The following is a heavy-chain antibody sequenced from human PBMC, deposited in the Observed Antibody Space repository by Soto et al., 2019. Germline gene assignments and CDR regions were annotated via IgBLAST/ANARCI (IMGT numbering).Heavy chain of an antibody. CDR1: GGTFSSYA. D-gene: IGHD3-10*01. Sequence: ASVKVSCKASGGTFSSYAISWVRQAPGQGLEWMGGIIPIFGTANYAQKFQGRVTITADESTSTAYMELSSLRSEDTAVYYYARDRGISRNYFDYWGQGTLVTVSS. CDR3: ARDRGISRNYFDY. V-gene: IGHV1-69*13. CDR2: IIPIFGTA. J-gene: IGHJ4*02.